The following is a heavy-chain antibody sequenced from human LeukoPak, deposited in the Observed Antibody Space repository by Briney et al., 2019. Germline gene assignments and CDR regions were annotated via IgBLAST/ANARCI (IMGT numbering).Heavy chain of an antibody. Sequence: GGSLRLSCAASGFTFSSYAMSWVRQAPGKGLEWVSAISGSGGSTYCADSVKGRFTISRDNSKNTLYLQMNSLRAEDTAVYYCAKVLYYYDSSGPFDYWGQGTLVTVSS. D-gene: IGHD3-22*01. CDR1: GFTFSSYA. J-gene: IGHJ4*02. CDR2: ISGSGGST. CDR3: AKVLYYYDSSGPFDY. V-gene: IGHV3-23*01.